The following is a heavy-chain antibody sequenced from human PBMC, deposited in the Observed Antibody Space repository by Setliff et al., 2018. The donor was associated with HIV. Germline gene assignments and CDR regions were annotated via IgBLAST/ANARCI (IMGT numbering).Heavy chain of an antibody. CDR1: GYTFTSYP. D-gene: IGHD6-19*01. Sequence: ASVKVSCKASGYTFTSYPMHWVRQAPGQGLEWMGVINTSGGSAGYAEKFRGRVTMTRDTSTSTVYMDPRNLRSEDTAVYYCARNQGDSSGWYAGDYWGHGTQVTVSS. CDR3: ARNQGDSSGWYAGDY. V-gene: IGHV1-46*01. J-gene: IGHJ4*01. CDR2: INTSGGSA.